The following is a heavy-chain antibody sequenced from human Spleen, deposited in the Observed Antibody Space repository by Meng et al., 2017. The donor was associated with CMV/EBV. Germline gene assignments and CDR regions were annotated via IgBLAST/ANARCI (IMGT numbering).Heavy chain of an antibody. J-gene: IGHJ5*02. CDR2: INPHSGDT. V-gene: IGHV1-2*02. D-gene: IGHD5-12*01. Sequence: ASVKVSCKASGSTFTDHYIHWVRQAPGQGLEWMGWINPHSGDTLSAQKFQDRVAMTRDASISTVYLELKRLRSDDTAVYYCARVGYSGYDPDNWFDPWGQGTLVTVSS. CDR3: ARVGYSGYDPDNWFDP. CDR1: GSTFTDHY.